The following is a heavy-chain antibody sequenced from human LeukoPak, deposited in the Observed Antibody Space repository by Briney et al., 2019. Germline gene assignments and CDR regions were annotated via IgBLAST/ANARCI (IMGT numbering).Heavy chain of an antibody. Sequence: PGGSLRLSCAASGFTFSHYAMHWVRQAPGKGLEWVAVISYDGNHKYYADAVKGRFTISRDNSKNTLFVQMNSLRAEDTAVYYCGRAPKGTLKYLGQGTPVPVCS. CDR2: ISYDGNHK. V-gene: IGHV3-30*01. CDR3: GRAPKGTLKY. J-gene: IGHJ4*01. D-gene: IGHD2/OR15-2a*01. CDR1: GFTFSHYA.